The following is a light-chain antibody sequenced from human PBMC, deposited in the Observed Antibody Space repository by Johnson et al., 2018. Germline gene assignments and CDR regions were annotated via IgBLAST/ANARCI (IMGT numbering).Light chain of an antibody. CDR1: SSNIGNNY. Sequence: QSVLTQPPSVSAAPGQKVTISCSGSSSNIGNNYVSWYQQLPGKAPKLLIYENNKRPSGIPDRFSGSKSGTSATLGITGLQTGDEDDYYCGTWDSSLSSGNVFGTGTKVTVL. CDR3: GTWDSSLSSGNV. V-gene: IGLV1-51*02. J-gene: IGLJ1*01. CDR2: ENN.